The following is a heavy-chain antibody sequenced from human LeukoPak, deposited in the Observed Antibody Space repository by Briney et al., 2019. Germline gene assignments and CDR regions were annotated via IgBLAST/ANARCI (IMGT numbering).Heavy chain of an antibody. V-gene: IGHV3-33*01. CDR1: GFSFSSFG. D-gene: IGHD2-15*01. J-gene: IGHJ4*02. Sequence: GKSLTLSCVSSGFSFSSFGRHWVRQAPGKGLEWVAGVWFDGSNENYAEFVKGRCTLSRDNSKITLYLEITGLRAEDSALYYCAREGGGICSGFSCPGVDYWGRETLVTVSS. CDR3: AREGGGICSGFSCPGVDY. CDR2: VWFDGSNE.